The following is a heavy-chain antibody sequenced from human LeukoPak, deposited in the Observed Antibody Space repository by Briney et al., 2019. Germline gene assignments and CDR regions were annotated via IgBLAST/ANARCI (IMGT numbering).Heavy chain of an antibody. J-gene: IGHJ6*02. CDR2: VSFDGSLQ. Sequence: PGGSLRPSCAASGFRFFNYPLHWVRQAPGKGLEWVAVVSFDGSLQYYADSVRGRFTISRDNPKNTLYLEMNSLTSEDTGVYYCARDPDDRGYPRWGMDVWGQGTTVTVSS. CDR1: GFRFFNYP. CDR3: ARDPDDRGYPRWGMDV. D-gene: IGHD3-22*01. V-gene: IGHV3-30-3*01.